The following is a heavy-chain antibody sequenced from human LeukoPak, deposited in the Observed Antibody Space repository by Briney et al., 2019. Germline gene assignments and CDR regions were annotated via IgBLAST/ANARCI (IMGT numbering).Heavy chain of an antibody. D-gene: IGHD3-3*01. V-gene: IGHV4-61*01. Sequence: SETLSLTCTVSGGSVSSGSCYWSWIRQPPGKGLEWIGYIYYSGSTNYNPSLKSRVTISVDTSKNQFSLKLSSVTAADTAVYYCARSRVTYLEWLFPSNWFDPWGQGTLVTVSS. CDR3: ARSRVTYLEWLFPSNWFDP. CDR1: GGSVSSGSCY. CDR2: IYYSGST. J-gene: IGHJ5*02.